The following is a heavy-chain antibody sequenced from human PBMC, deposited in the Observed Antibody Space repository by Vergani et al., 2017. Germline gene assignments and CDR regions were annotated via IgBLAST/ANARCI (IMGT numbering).Heavy chain of an antibody. CDR3: ASFGLSYGDFDY. V-gene: IGHV4-39*07. D-gene: IGHD4-17*01. J-gene: IGHJ4*02. CDR2: IYYSVST. CDR1: GGSISSSSYY. Sequence: QLQLQESGPGLVKPSETLSLTCTVSGGSISSSSYYWGWIRQPPGKGLEWIGSIYYSVSTYYNPSLKSRVTISVDTSKNQFSLKLSSVTAADTAVYYCASFGLSYGDFDYWGQGTLVTVSS.